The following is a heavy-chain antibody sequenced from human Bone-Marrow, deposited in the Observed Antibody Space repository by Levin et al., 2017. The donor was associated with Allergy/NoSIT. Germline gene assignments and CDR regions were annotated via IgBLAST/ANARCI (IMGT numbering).Heavy chain of an antibody. J-gene: IGHJ3*02. V-gene: IGHV3-66*04. CDR1: GFTVSSNY. D-gene: IGHD6-19*01. CDR3: ARRHSSGWDSAFDI. CDR2: IYSGGST. Sequence: PGGSLRLSCAASGFTVSSNYMSWVRQAPGKGLEWVSVIYSGGSTYYADSVKGRFTISRDNSKNTLYLQMNSLRAEDTAVYYCARRHSSGWDSAFDIWGQGTMVTVSS.